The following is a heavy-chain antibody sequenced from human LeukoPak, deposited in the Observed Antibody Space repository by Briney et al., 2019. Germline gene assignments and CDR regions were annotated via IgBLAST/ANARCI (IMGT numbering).Heavy chain of an antibody. J-gene: IGHJ4*02. CDR2: IKQVRSEK. Sequence: GGSLRLSCAASGFTFSSYGMSWVRQAPGKGLELVANIKQVRSEKYYVDSVKGRFTISRDNAKNSLYLQMNSLRAEDTAVYYCARLREIPVFGVVTKSTSYFDYWGQGTLVTVSS. D-gene: IGHD3-3*01. V-gene: IGHV3-7*01. CDR3: ARLREIPVFGVVTKSTSYFDY. CDR1: GFTFSSYG.